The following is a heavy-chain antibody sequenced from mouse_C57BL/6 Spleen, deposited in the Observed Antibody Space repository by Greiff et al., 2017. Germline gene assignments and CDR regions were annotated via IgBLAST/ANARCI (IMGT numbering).Heavy chain of an antibody. CDR1: GYTFTSYW. V-gene: IGHV1-69*01. Sequence: QVQLQQPGAELVMPGASVKLSCKASGYTFTSYWMHWVKQRPGQGLEWIGEIDPSDSYTNYNQKFKGKSTLTVDKSSSTAYMQLSSLTSEDSAVYYCARNGYYPLAMDYWGQGTSVTVSS. CDR3: ARNGYYPLAMDY. J-gene: IGHJ4*01. CDR2: IDPSDSYT. D-gene: IGHD2-3*01.